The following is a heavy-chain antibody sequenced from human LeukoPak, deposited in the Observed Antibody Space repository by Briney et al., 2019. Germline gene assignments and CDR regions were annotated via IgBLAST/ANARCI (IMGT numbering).Heavy chain of an antibody. D-gene: IGHD3-16*02. CDR3: AREGGYYDYVWGSYRLGAFDI. Sequence: SETLTLTCGVYGGSFSGYYWSWIRQPPGKGLEWIGEINDSGRSNYKSSLKSRVTISVDTSKNQFSLKLSSVTAADTAVYYCAREGGYYDYVWGSYRLGAFDIWGQGTMVTVSS. V-gene: IGHV4-34*01. J-gene: IGHJ3*02. CDR1: GGSFSGYY. CDR2: INDSGRS.